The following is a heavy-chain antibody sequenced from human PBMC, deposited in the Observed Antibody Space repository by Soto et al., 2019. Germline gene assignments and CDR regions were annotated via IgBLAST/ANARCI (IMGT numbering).Heavy chain of an antibody. CDR3: ARSGYVKGDSYHDMDX. D-gene: IGHD5-18*01. CDR1: GYSFTTSW. V-gene: IGHV5-10-1*01. Sequence: PGEALKISWKGSGYSFTTSWITWVRQLPGKGVESMGMIDPTDSYTNYSPSFQGHVTISAYKSISTAYLQWSSLKASDTAIYYCARSGYVKGDSYHDMDXWGQGTRVTVS. CDR2: IDPTDSYT. J-gene: IGHJ6*02.